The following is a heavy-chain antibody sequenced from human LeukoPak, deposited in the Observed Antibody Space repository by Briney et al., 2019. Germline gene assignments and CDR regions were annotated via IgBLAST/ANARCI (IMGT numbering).Heavy chain of an antibody. CDR3: ARGYSSSWRYDYYYYMDV. J-gene: IGHJ6*03. Sequence: PSQTLSLTCTVSGGSISSGDYYWSWIRQPPGKGLEWIGYIYYSGSTYYNPSLKSRVTISVDTSKNQFSLKLSSVTAADTAVYYCARGYSSSWRYDYYYYMDVWGKGTTVTVSS. D-gene: IGHD6-13*01. CDR2: IYYSGST. V-gene: IGHV4-30-4*08. CDR1: GGSISSGDYY.